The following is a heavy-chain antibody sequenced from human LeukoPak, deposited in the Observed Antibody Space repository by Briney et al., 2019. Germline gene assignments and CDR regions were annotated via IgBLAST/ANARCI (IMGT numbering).Heavy chain of an antibody. CDR3: ARPNGVAAAGTRFDY. D-gene: IGHD6-13*01. CDR1: GGSISSSSNY. Sequence: PSETLSLTCTVSGGSISSSSNYWGWIRQPPGKGLEWIGTIYYSGSTYYKPSLKSRVTISVDTSKNQISLELSSVTAADTAVYYCARPNGVAAAGTRFDYWGQGTLVTVSS. J-gene: IGHJ4*02. V-gene: IGHV4-39*01. CDR2: IYYSGST.